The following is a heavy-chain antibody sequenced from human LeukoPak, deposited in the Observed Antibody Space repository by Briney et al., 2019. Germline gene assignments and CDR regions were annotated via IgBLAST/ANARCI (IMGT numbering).Heavy chain of an antibody. CDR2: ISSSSYI. V-gene: IGHV3-21*04. Sequence: PGGSLRLSCAASGFTFSSYSMNWVRQAPGKGLEWVSSISSSSYIYYADSVKGRFTISRDNAKNSLYLQMNSLRAEDTALYYCAKDANYDILTGHNDYWGQGTLVTVSS. D-gene: IGHD3-9*01. CDR1: GFTFSSYS. J-gene: IGHJ4*02. CDR3: AKDANYDILTGHNDY.